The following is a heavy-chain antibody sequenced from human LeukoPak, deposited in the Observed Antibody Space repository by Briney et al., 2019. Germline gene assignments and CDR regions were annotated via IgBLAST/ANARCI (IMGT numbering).Heavy chain of an antibody. D-gene: IGHD5-12*01. J-gene: IGHJ4*02. Sequence: PSETLSLTCAVYGGSFSGYYWSWIRQPPGKGLEWIGEINHSGSTNYNPSLKSRVTISVDTSKNQFSLKLSSVTAADTAVYYCARASSHSGYDFGVYYFDYWGQGTLVTVSS. CDR2: INHSGST. CDR3: ARASSHSGYDFGVYYFDY. V-gene: IGHV4-34*01. CDR1: GGSFSGYY.